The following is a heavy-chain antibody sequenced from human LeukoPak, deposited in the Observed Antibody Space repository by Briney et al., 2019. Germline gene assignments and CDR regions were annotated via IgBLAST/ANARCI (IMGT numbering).Heavy chain of an antibody. CDR3: ARGLRYFDWLRGHHDAFDI. CDR2: SNAGNGNT. D-gene: IGHD3-9*01. V-gene: IGHV1-3*02. CDR1: GYTFTSYA. Sequence: ASVKVSCKASGYTFTSYAMHWVRQAPGQRLEWMGWSNAGNGNTKYSQEFQGRVTITRNTSTSTAYMELRSLRSDDTAVYYCARGLRYFDWLRGHHDAFDIWGQGTMVTVSS. J-gene: IGHJ3*02.